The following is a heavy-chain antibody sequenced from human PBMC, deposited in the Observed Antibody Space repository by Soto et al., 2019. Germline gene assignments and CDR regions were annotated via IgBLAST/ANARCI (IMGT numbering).Heavy chain of an antibody. CDR2: IKQDGSEK. D-gene: IGHD3-10*01. CDR3: ARDGWYYYGSGSQKYDY. J-gene: IGHJ4*02. CDR1: GFTFSSYW. V-gene: IGHV3-7*01. Sequence: EVQLVESGGGLVQPGGSLRLSCAASGFTFSSYWMSWVRQAPGKGLEWVANIKQDGSEKYYVDSVKGRFTISRDNAKNSLYLQMNSLRAEDTAVYYCARDGWYYYGSGSQKYDYWGQGTLVTVSS.